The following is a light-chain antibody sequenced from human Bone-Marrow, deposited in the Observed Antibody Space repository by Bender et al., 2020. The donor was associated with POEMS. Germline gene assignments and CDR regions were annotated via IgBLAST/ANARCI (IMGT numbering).Light chain of an antibody. CDR2: EDT. V-gene: IGLV2-23*01. CDR3: CSYSATATVV. CDR1: SSDVGNYNL. Sequence: QSALTQPASVSGSPGQSITIPCTGTSSDVGNYNLVSWYQQHPGKAPKLMIYEDTQRPSGVPNRFSGSKSGNTASLTISGLQAEDEADYYCCSYSATATVVFGGGTKVTVL. J-gene: IGLJ3*02.